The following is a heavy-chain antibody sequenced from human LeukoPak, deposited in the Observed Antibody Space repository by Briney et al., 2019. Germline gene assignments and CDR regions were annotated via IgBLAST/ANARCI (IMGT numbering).Heavy chain of an antibody. J-gene: IGHJ3*02. CDR2: IYSGGST. D-gene: IGHD1-26*01. Sequence: GGSLRLSCAASGFTVSSNYMSWVRQAPGKGLEWVSVIYSGGSTYYADSVKGRFTISRDNSKNTLYLQMNSLRAEDTAVYYCAREAEELPAFDIWGQGTMVTVSS. CDR3: AREAEELPAFDI. V-gene: IGHV3-66*01. CDR1: GFTVSSNY.